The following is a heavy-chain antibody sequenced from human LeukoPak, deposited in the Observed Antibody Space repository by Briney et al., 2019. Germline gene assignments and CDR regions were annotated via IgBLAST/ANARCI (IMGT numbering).Heavy chain of an antibody. CDR1: GGTFRSYA. CDR3: ARGSGQVAVGLYYYYYMDV. CDR2: IIPIFGTA. V-gene: IGHV1-69*13. J-gene: IGHJ6*03. Sequence: SVKVSCKASGGTFRSYAISWVRQAPGQGLEWMGGIIPIFGTANYAQKFQGRVTITADESTSTAYMELSSLRSEDTAVYYCARGSGQVAVGLYYYYYMDVWGKGTTVTVSS. D-gene: IGHD2-15*01.